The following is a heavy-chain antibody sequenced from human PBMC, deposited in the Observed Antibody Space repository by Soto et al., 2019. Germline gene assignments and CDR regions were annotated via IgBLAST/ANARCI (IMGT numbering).Heavy chain of an antibody. Sequence: ASVKVSCKASGYTFTSYYMHWVRQAPGQGLEWMGIINPSGGSTSYAQKFQGRVTITADESTSTAYMELSSLRSEDTAVYYCAIEYSSSPPYYPIGYWGQGTLVTVSS. CDR2: INPSGGST. CDR3: AIEYSSSPPYYPIGY. CDR1: GYTFTSYY. D-gene: IGHD6-6*01. V-gene: IGHV1-46*01. J-gene: IGHJ4*02.